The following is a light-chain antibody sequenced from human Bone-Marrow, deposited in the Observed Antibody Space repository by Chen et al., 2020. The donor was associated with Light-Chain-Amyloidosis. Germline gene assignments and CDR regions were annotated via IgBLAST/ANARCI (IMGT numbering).Light chain of an antibody. V-gene: IGLV3-21*02. CDR3: QVWDRSSDRPV. CDR2: DVS. CDR1: NLGSTS. J-gene: IGLJ3*02. Sequence: SYVLTQPSSVSVAPGQTATLACGRNNLGSTSVHWYQQTPGQAPLLVVYDVSDRPSGIPERLSGSNSGNTATLTISRVEAGDEADYYCQVWDRSSDRPVFGGGTKLTVL.